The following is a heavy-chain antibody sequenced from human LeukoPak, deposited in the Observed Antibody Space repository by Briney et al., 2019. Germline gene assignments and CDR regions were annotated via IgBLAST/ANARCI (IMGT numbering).Heavy chain of an antibody. CDR3: ARDNPWEMVRGVIDY. Sequence: PGGSLRLTCAASGFTFSNFAMNWVRQAPGKGLEWISYISSSYSPIYYADSVKGRFTVSRDNARNSLYLQMNSLRAEDTDVYYCARDNPWEMVRGVIDYWGQGTLITVSS. CDR2: ISSSYSPI. V-gene: IGHV3-48*01. D-gene: IGHD3-10*01. J-gene: IGHJ4*02. CDR1: GFTFSNFA.